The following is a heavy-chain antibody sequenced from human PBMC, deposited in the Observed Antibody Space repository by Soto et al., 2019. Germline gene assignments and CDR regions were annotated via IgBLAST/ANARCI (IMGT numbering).Heavy chain of an antibody. Sequence: EVQLLESGGGLVQPGGSLRLSCAASGFTFSSYAMSWVRKAPGKGLEWVSAISGSGGSTYYADSVKGRFTISRDNSKTTLYLQMNSLRAEDTAVYYCARKRGEVTAFCDYWGQGTLVTVCS. CDR2: ISGSGGST. D-gene: IGHD2-21*02. J-gene: IGHJ4*02. CDR3: ARKRGEVTAFCDY. V-gene: IGHV3-23*01. CDR1: GFTFSSYA.